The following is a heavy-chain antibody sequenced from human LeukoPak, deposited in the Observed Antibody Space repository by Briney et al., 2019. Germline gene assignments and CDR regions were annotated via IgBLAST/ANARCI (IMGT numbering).Heavy chain of an antibody. J-gene: IGHJ4*02. CDR2: ISYDGSNK. V-gene: IGHV3-30-3*01. D-gene: IGHD3-16*02. CDR1: GFTFSSYA. CDR3: ARGVRASLDY. Sequence: GGSLRLSCAASGFTFSSYAMHWVRQAPGKGLEWVAVISYDGSNKYHADSVKGRFTISRDNSKNTLYLQMNSLRAEDTAVYYCARGVRASLDYWGQGTLVTVSS.